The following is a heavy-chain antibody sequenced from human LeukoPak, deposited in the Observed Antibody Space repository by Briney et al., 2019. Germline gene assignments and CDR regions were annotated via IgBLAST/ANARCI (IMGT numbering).Heavy chain of an antibody. CDR3: ARDRGIAAAGKIWFDY. CDR1: GGTFGSYA. Sequence: SVKVSCKASGGTFGSYAISWVRQAPGRGLEWMGGIIPIFGTANYAQKFQGRVTITADESTSTAYMELSSLRSEDTAVYYCARDRGIAAAGKIWFDYWGQGTLVTVSS. J-gene: IGHJ4*02. D-gene: IGHD6-13*01. V-gene: IGHV1-69*13. CDR2: IIPIFGTA.